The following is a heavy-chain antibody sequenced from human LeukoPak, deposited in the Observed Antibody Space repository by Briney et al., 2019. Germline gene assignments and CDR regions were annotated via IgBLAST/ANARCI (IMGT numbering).Heavy chain of an antibody. CDR2: INHSGST. D-gene: IGHD2-15*01. V-gene: IGHV4-34*01. CDR3: ARPSPPLVT. Sequence: SETQSLTCAVYGGSLSGYYWNWIRQPPGKGLEWIGEINHSGSTNYNPSLKSRVTISVDTSKNQFSLKLSSVTAADTAVYYCARPSPPLVTWGQGTMVTVSS. CDR1: GGSLSGYY. J-gene: IGHJ3*01.